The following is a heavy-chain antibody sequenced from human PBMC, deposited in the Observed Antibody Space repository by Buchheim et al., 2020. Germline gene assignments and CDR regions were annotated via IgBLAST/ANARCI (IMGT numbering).Heavy chain of an antibody. D-gene: IGHD1-26*01. Sequence: QVQLQESGPGLVKPSETLSLTCTVSGGSISNYYWSWIRQPPEKGLEWIGYIYYSGSTYYNPSLKSRVTISVETSKNQFSLKLSSVTAADTAVYYCARDRTIPSGDYYYGMDVWGQGTT. CDR3: ARDRTIPSGDYYYGMDV. V-gene: IGHV4-59*12. J-gene: IGHJ6*02. CDR2: IYYSGST. CDR1: GGSISNYY.